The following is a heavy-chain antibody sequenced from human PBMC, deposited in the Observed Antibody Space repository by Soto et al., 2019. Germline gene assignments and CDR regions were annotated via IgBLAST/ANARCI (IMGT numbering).Heavy chain of an antibody. CDR3: AKSQILSGMQV. D-gene: IGHD3-10*01. Sequence: QVQLVQSGAEMKKPGSSVTVSCKASGGTFSSFSINWVRQAPGQGLEWMGGIIPILTTADYAQKFQDRVTITADVPTTTVYMPLRSLGTDDTAIDYCAKSQILSGMQVWGQGTTVTVSS. CDR2: IIPILTTA. CDR1: GGTFSSFS. J-gene: IGHJ6*02. V-gene: IGHV1-69*12.